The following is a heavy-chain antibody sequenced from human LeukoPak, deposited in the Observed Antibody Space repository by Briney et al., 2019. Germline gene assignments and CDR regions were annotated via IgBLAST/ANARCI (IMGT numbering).Heavy chain of an antibody. J-gene: IGHJ4*02. CDR3: ARDYYGDYALDY. CDR1: GFTFSSYS. Sequence: GGSLRLSCAASGFTFSSYSMNWVRQAPGKGLEWVSSISSSSSYICYADSVKGRFTISRDNAKNSLYLQMNSLRAEDKAVYYCARDYYGDYALDYWGQGTLVTVSS. V-gene: IGHV3-21*01. CDR2: ISSSSSYI. D-gene: IGHD4-17*01.